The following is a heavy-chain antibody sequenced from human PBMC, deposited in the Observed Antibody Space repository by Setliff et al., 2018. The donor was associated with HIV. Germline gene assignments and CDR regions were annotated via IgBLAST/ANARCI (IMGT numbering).Heavy chain of an antibody. J-gene: IGHJ3*01. CDR1: EYMILAYK. CDR2: ISPNNGAA. Sequence: ASVKVSCKATEYMILAYKMNWVRQAPGQGLEWIGRISPNNGAAEYAPKFQGRVIMTLDTSISTAYLEIPRLTSDDAAVYYCARPQVFDSFDVWGQGTMVTVSS. CDR3: ARPQVFDSFDV. V-gene: IGHV1-2*06.